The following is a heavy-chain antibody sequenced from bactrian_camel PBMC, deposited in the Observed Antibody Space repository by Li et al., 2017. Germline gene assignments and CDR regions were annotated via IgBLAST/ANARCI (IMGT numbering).Heavy chain of an antibody. Sequence: VQLVESGGGSVQAGGSLRLSCGASGSIYGDACVGWLRQAPGKEREGVAAIDSDGIASYADSVKGRFTVSRDNANNTVNLMMNSLKPEDTAMYCCAYESGTTPDLCRQRGPGGYFGQGTQVTVS. CDR1: GSIYGDAC. V-gene: IGHV3S53*01. J-gene: IGHJ4*01. D-gene: IGHD7*01. CDR2: IDSDGIA.